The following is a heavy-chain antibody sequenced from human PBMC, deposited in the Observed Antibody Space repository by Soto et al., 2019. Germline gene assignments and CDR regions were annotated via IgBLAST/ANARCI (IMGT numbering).Heavy chain of an antibody. D-gene: IGHD3-10*01. CDR3: ARRASMVRGVSNWFDP. Sequence: ASVKVSCKASGYTFTSYGISWVRQAPGQGLEWMGWISAYNGNTNYAQRLQGRVTMTTDTSTSTAYMELRSLRSDDTAVYYCARRASMVRGVSNWFDPWGQGTLVTVSS. CDR2: ISAYNGNT. V-gene: IGHV1-18*01. CDR1: GYTFTSYG. J-gene: IGHJ5*02.